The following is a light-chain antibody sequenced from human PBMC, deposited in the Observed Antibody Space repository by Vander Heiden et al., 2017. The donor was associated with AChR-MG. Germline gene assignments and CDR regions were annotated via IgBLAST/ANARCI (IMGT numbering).Light chain of an antibody. CDR2: WAS. V-gene: IGKV4-1*01. Sequence: DIVMTQSPDSLAVSLGERATVNCKSSQTVLYSSNNKNYLAWYQQKPGQPPKLLIYWASTRQSGVPDRFSGSGSGTDFTLTISSLQAEDVAVYYCQQYYSLPLTFGRGTKEEIK. CDR1: QTVLYSSNNKNY. J-gene: IGKJ1*01. CDR3: QQYYSLPLT.